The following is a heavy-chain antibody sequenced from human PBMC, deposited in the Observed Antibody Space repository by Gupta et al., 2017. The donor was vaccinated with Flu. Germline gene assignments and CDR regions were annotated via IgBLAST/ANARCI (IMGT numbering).Heavy chain of an antibody. Sequence: EVQLLESGGGLVQPGGSLRLSCAASGFTFSSYAMSWVRQDPGKGLEWVSAISGSGGSTYYADSVKGRFTISRDNSKNTLYLQMNSLRAEDTAVYYCAKVTPGIAVAGTWGPPDYWGQGTLVTVSS. V-gene: IGHV3-23*01. J-gene: IGHJ4*02. CDR3: AKVTPGIAVAGTWGPPDY. D-gene: IGHD6-19*01. CDR2: ISGSGGST. CDR1: GFTFSSYA.